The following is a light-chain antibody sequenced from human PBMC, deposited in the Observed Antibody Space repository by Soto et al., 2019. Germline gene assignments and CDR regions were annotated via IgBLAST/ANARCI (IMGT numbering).Light chain of an antibody. J-gene: IGKJ2*01. V-gene: IGKV1-33*01. CDR3: QQYYNFPYT. Sequence: DIQLTQSPSSLSASVGDRVTITCQANQDISNSLNWYQQRPGKAPNLLIYDASNLETGVPSRFSGSSSGTAFTFTISSLQPDDIATYYCQQYYNFPYTFGQGTKLEIK. CDR2: DAS. CDR1: QDISNS.